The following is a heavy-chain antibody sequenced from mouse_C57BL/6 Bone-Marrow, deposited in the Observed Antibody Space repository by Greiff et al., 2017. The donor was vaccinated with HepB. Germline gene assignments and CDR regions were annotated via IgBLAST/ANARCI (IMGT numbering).Heavy chain of an antibody. CDR2: ISSGGDYI. Sequence: EVQLVESGEGLVKPGGSLKLSCAASGFTFSSYAMSWVRQTPEKRLEWVAYISSGGDYIYYADTVKGRFTISRDNARNTLYLQMSSLKSEDTAMYYCTREDYYGSSYYFDDWGQGTTLTVSS. CDR3: TREDYYGSSYYFDD. CDR1: GFTFSSYA. V-gene: IGHV5-9-1*02. J-gene: IGHJ2*01. D-gene: IGHD1-1*01.